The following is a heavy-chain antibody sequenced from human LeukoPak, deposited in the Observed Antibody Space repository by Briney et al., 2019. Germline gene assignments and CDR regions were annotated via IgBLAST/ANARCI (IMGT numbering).Heavy chain of an antibody. Sequence: PGGSLRLSCAASGFTFSDYYMSWIRQAPGKGLEWVSYISSSGSTIYYADSVKGRFTISRDNAKNSLYLQMNSLRAEATAVYYCAREARYSSGWHDYWGQGTLVTVSS. J-gene: IGHJ4*02. V-gene: IGHV3-11*04. CDR3: AREARYSSGWHDY. CDR2: ISSSGSTI. CDR1: GFTFSDYY. D-gene: IGHD6-19*01.